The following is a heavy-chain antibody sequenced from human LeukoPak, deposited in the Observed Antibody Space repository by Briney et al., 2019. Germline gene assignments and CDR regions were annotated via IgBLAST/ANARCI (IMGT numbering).Heavy chain of an antibody. J-gene: IGHJ3*02. Sequence: GESLKISCKGSGYSFTSYWIGWVRQMLGKGLEWMGIIYPGDSDTRYSPSFQGQVTISADKSISTAYLQWSSLKASDSAMYYCARDRTYPSGSSPDAFDIWGQGTMVTVSS. CDR3: ARDRTYPSGSSPDAFDI. V-gene: IGHV5-51*06. D-gene: IGHD3-10*01. CDR1: GYSFTSYW. CDR2: IYPGDSDT.